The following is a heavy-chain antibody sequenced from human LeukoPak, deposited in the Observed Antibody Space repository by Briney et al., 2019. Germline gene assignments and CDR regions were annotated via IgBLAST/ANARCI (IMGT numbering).Heavy chain of an antibody. V-gene: IGHV1-2*06. CDR3: ARELPFDY. CDR2: INPNSGAT. CDR1: GYTFTGYS. J-gene: IGHJ4*02. Sequence: ASVKVSCKASGYTFTGYSVHWVRQAPGQGLEWMGRINPNSGATDYAQKFQGRVTMTRDTSISTVYMELNRLRSDDTAVYYCARELPFDYWGQGTLVTVSS. D-gene: IGHD3-10*01.